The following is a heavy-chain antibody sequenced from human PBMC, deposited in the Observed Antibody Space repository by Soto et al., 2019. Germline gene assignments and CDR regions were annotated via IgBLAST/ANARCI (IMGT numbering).Heavy chain of an antibody. CDR2: ISAYNGNT. D-gene: IGHD1-26*01. CDR3: ATYRVGATLPGLDP. CDR1: GYTFTSYG. J-gene: IGHJ5*02. V-gene: IGHV1-18*04. Sequence: ASVKVSCKASGYTFTSYGISWVRQAPGQGLEWMGWISAYNGNTNYAQKLQGRVTMTTDTSTSTAYMELSSLRSEDTAVYYCATYRVGATLPGLDPWGQGTLVTVSS.